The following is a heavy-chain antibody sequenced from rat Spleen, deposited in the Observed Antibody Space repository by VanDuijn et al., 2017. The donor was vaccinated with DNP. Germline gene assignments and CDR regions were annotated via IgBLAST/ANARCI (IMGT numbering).Heavy chain of an antibody. CDR1: GFTFSNYW. D-gene: IGHD1-7*01. Sequence: EMQLVESGGDLVQPGKSLKLSCEASGFTFSNYWMTWIRQVPGKGLEWVALIISSGGGTYYADSVEGRFTISRDNVRNTLYLQMNSLRSEDTATYYCARAGSRYAMDAWGQGTSVTVSS. CDR3: ARAGSRYAMDA. J-gene: IGHJ4*01. CDR2: IISSGGGT. V-gene: IGHV5-31*01.